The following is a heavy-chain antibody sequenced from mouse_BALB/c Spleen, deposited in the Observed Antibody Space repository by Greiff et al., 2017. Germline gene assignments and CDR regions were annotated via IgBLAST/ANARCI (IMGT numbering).Heavy chain of an antibody. V-gene: IGHV3-8*02. D-gene: IGHD2-3*01. CDR1: GDSITSGY. Sequence: EVNVVESGPSLVKPSQTLSLTCSVTGDSITSGYWNWIRKFPGNKLEYMGYISYSGSTYYNPSLKSRISITRDTSKNQYYLQLNSVTTEDTATYYCARCGGYYLYYVDYWGQGTTLTVSS. J-gene: IGHJ2*01. CDR3: ARCGGYYLYYVDY. CDR2: ISYSGST.